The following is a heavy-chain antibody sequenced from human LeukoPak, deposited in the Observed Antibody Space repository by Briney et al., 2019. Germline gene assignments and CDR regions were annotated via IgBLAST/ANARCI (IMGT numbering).Heavy chain of an antibody. CDR2: IYYSGST. V-gene: IGHV4-39*01. D-gene: IGHD5-24*01. CDR3: ARGARDGYNYRLWYFDL. J-gene: IGHJ2*01. CDR1: GGSISSSSYY. Sequence: SETLSLTCTVSGGSISSSSYYWGWIRQPPGKGLEWIGSIYYSGSTYYNPSLKSRVTISVDTSKNQFSLRLSSVTAADTAVYYCARGARDGYNYRLWYFDLWGRGTLVTVSS.